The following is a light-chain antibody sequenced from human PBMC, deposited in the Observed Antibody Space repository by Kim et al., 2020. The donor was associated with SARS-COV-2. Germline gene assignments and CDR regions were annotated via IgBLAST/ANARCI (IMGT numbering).Light chain of an antibody. V-gene: IGKV3-20*01. CDR2: EAF. CDR1: QSVRSSL. Sequence: LSYGEGAALSCRASQSVRSSLLAWYQEKPGQAPSLLIYEAFKRVAGIPDRFSGSGSGTDFTLTISRPEPEDFAMYDCQQYGSSPYIFGQGTKLEIK. J-gene: IGKJ2*01. CDR3: QQYGSSPYI.